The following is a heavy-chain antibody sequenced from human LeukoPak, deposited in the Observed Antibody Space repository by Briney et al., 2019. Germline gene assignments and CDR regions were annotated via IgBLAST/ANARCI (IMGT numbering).Heavy chain of an antibody. CDR2: IYSGGST. D-gene: IGHD2-15*01. CDR1: GFTLSSNY. Sequence: GGSLRLSCAASGFTLSSNYMSWVRQAPGKGLEWVSVIYSGGSTYYADSVKGRFTISRDNSKNTLYLQMNSLRAEDTAVYYCARTYCSGGSCYGDAFDIWGQGTMVTVSS. V-gene: IGHV3-53*01. J-gene: IGHJ3*02. CDR3: ARTYCSGGSCYGDAFDI.